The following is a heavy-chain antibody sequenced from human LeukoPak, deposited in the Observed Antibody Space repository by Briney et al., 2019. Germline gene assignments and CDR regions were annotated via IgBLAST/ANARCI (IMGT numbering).Heavy chain of an antibody. CDR3: VGATGFGY. CDR2: IHSGGST. CDR1: GFTVSSNY. D-gene: IGHD4-17*01. Sequence: GGSLRLSCAVSGFTVSSNYMSWVRQAPGKGLEWVSVIHSGGSTYYADSVKGRFTSSRDKSKNTVYLQMNSLRAEDTAVYFCVGATGFGYRGQGTLVTVSS. V-gene: IGHV3-66*01. J-gene: IGHJ4*02.